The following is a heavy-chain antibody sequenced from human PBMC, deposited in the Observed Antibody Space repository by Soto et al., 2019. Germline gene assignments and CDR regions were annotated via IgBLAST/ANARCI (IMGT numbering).Heavy chain of an antibody. V-gene: IGHV4-59*08. CDR2: IYYSGST. D-gene: IGHD1-1*01. J-gene: IGHJ4*02. Sequence: SETLCLTCTVSGGSISSDYWSWIRQPPGKGLEWIGYIYYSGSTNYNPSLKSRVTISVDTSKNQFSLKLSSVTAADTAVYYCARHLSQLGDFDYWGQGTLVSVSS. CDR1: GGSISSDY. CDR3: ARHLSQLGDFDY.